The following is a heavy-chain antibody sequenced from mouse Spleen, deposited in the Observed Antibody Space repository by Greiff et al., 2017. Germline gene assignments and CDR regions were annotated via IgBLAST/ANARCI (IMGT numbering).Heavy chain of an antibody. J-gene: IGHJ3*01. D-gene: IGHD4-1*01. V-gene: IGHV1-82*01. CDR3: ARDGWDGAWFAY. Sequence: VTLVESGPELVKPGASVKISCKASGYAFSSSWMNWVKQRPGKGLEWIGRIYPGDGDTNYNGKFKGKATLTADKSSSTAYMQLSSLTSEDSAVYLCARDGWDGAWFAYWGQGTLVTGSA. CDR2: IYPGDGDT. CDR1: GYAFSSSW.